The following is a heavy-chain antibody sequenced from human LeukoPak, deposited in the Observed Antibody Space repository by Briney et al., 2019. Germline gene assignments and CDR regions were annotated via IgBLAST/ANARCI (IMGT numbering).Heavy chain of an antibody. CDR2: ISGSGQTT. V-gene: IGHV3-23*01. CDR3: AKEKDYRVFDH. J-gene: IGHJ4*02. CDR1: GFSLSAHP. D-gene: IGHD4-11*01. Sequence: GGSLRLSCTGSGFSLSAHPMSWVRQGPGKSLEWVSVISGSGQTTYYADSVKGRFTVSKDNSKNTVYLQMSSLRADDTAVYYCAKEKDYRVFDHWGQGTLVTVSS.